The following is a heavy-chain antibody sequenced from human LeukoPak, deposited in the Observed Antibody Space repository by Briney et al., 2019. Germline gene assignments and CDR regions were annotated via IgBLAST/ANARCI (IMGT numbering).Heavy chain of an antibody. CDR3: ARHGAGYSGYENFDY. D-gene: IGHD5-12*01. CDR1: GGSVSSGISY. Sequence: KSSETLSLTCSVSGGSVSSGISYWSWIRQPPGEGLEWIAYISDSGGSDYNPSLRGRVTISLDTSKNQFSLRLTSVTAADTAVYYCARHGAGYSGYENFDYWGQGTLVTVSS. CDR2: ISDSGGS. J-gene: IGHJ4*02. V-gene: IGHV4-61*01.